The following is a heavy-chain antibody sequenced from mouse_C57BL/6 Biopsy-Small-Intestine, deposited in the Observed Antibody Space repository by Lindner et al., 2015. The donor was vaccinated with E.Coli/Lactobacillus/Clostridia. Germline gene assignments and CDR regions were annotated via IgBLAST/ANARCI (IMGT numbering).Heavy chain of an antibody. J-gene: IGHJ2*01. V-gene: IGHV1-63*01. CDR2: IYPGGGYT. CDR1: GYTFTNYW. CDR3: ARRFGYYFDY. Sequence: VQLQESGAELVRPGTSVKMSCKASGYTFTNYWIGWAKQRPGHGLEWIGDIYPGGGYTNYNEKFNDLATFTADASSNTAYMQLSSLTAEDSAIYYCARRFGYYFDYWGQGTTLTVSS.